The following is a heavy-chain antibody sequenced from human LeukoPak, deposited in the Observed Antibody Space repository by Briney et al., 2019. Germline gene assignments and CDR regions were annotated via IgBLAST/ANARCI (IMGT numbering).Heavy chain of an antibody. Sequence: ASVKVSCKASGYTFTSYGISWVRQAPGQGLEWMGWISAYNGNTNYAQKLQGRVTMTTDTSTSTAYMEPRSLRSDDTAVYYCARVTVVTLDDDYWGQGTLVTVSS. CDR3: ARVTVVTLDDDY. CDR1: GYTFTSYG. CDR2: ISAYNGNT. D-gene: IGHD4-23*01. J-gene: IGHJ4*02. V-gene: IGHV1-18*01.